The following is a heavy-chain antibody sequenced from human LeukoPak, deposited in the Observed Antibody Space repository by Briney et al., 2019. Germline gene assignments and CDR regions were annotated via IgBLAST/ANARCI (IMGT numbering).Heavy chain of an antibody. CDR3: ARGYQRPDY. Sequence: GGSLRLSCAASGFTFSTYTMNWVRQAPGKGLEWVSSISSSSNNINYADSVKGRFAISRDNAMNSVHLQMNSLRVEDTAVYYCARGYQRPDYWGQGTLITVSS. J-gene: IGHJ4*02. D-gene: IGHD2-2*01. CDR2: ISSSSNNI. CDR1: GFTFSTYT. V-gene: IGHV3-21*01.